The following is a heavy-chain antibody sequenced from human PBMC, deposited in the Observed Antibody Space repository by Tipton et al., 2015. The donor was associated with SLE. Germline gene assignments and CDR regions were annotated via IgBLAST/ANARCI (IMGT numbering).Heavy chain of an antibody. CDR3: AGDSSGSYYDRGGYYQLANRHFDL. J-gene: IGHJ4*02. V-gene: IGHV4-61*02. CDR1: GGSLSGDTYY. D-gene: IGHD3-22*01. Sequence: TLSLTCTVSGGSLSGDTYYWSWIRQPAGEGLEWIGRIFTSGNTNYNPSLKSRVTISVDTSKNQFSLELSSVTAADTAVYYCAGDSSGSYYDRGGYYQLANRHFDLWGRGILVSVSS. CDR2: IFTSGNT.